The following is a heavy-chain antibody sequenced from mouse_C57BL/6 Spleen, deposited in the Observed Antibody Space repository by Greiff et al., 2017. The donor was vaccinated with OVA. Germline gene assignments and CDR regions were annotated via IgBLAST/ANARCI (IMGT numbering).Heavy chain of an antibody. J-gene: IGHJ3*01. Sequence: EVQLVESGGGLVKPGGSLKLSCAASGFTFSSYAMSWVRQTPEKRLEWVATISDGGSYTYYPDNVKGRFTISRDNAKNNLYLQMSHLKSEDTAMYYCARDAYYYGSSSWFAYWGQGTLVTVSA. V-gene: IGHV5-4*01. CDR3: ARDAYYYGSSSWFAY. CDR2: ISDGGSYT. CDR1: GFTFSSYA. D-gene: IGHD1-1*01.